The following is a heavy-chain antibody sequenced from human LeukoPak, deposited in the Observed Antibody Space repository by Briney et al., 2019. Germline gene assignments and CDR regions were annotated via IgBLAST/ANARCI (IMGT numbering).Heavy chain of an antibody. J-gene: IGHJ4*02. D-gene: IGHD6-19*01. Sequence: RGESLKISCKGSGYSFTSYWIGWGRQMPGKGLEWMGIIYPGDSDTRYSPSFEGQVTISADKSISTAYLQCSSLKASDTAMYYCARQSGIAVAGMDYWGQGTLVTVSS. CDR1: GYSFTSYW. CDR3: ARQSGIAVAGMDY. CDR2: IYPGDSDT. V-gene: IGHV5-51*01.